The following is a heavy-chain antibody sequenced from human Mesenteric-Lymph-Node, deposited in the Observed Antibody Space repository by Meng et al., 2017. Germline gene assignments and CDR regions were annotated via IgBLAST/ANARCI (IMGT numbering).Heavy chain of an antibody. CDR2: ISSSGSTI. Sequence: GGSLRLSCAASGFTFSDYYMSWIRQAPGKGPEWVSYISSSGSTIYYADSVKGRFTISRDNAKNSLYLQMNSLRAEDTAVYYCARDHRSGYHNYYYNYGLDVWGQGTTVTVSS. J-gene: IGHJ6*02. CDR3: ARDHRSGYHNYYYNYGLDV. V-gene: IGHV3-11*04. CDR1: GFTFSDYY. D-gene: IGHD3-3*01.